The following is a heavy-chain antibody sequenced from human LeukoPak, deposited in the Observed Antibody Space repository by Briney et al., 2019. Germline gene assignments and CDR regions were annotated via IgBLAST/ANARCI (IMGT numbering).Heavy chain of an antibody. J-gene: IGHJ4*02. V-gene: IGHV3-11*01. CDR3: ARGKYSFDY. Sequence: GGSLRLSCAASGFTFSDSYMSWIRQAPGKGLEYISYISSSGSTIYYADSVKGRFTLSMDNAKNSLSLEMNSLRAEDTAVYYCARGKYSFDYWGQGTLVTVSS. CDR2: ISSSGSTI. CDR1: GFTFSDSY.